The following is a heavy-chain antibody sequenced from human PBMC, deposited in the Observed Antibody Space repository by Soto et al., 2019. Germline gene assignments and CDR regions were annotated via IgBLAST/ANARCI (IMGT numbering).Heavy chain of an antibody. D-gene: IGHD3-16*01. CDR2: ISYDGSNK. V-gene: IGHV3-30*18. CDR3: AKGRVWGSLRSTGDAFDI. J-gene: IGHJ3*02. Sequence: QVQLVESGGGVVQPGRSLRLSCAASGFTFSSYGMHWVRQAPGKGLEWVAVISYDGSNKYYADSVKGRFTISRDNSKNTLYLQMNSLRAEDTAVYYCAKGRVWGSLRSTGDAFDIWGQGTMVTVSS. CDR1: GFTFSSYG.